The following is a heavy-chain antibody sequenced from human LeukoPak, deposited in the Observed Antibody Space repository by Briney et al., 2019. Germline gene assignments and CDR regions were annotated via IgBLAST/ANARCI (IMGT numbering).Heavy chain of an antibody. J-gene: IGHJ4*02. CDR3: ARRGVYATPPFKS. D-gene: IGHD2-8*01. CDR2: IYPGDSDT. CDR1: GYRFSSSG. Sequence: GESLKISCNGSGYRFSSSGMGWVRQMPGKGLEWMGIIYPGDSDTRYSPSFQGQVTISADKSISTAYLQWSSLKASDTAMYYGARRGVYATPPFKSWARGTLVTVSS. V-gene: IGHV5-51*01.